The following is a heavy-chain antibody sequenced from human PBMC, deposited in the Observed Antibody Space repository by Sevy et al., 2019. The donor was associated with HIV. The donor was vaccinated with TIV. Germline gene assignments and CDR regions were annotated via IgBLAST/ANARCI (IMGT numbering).Heavy chain of an antibody. V-gene: IGHV3-9*01. CDR1: GFTFDDYA. Sequence: GGSLRLSCAASGFTFDDYAMHWVRRAPGKGLEWVSGIRWNSGSIGYADSAKGRFTISRDNAKNSLYLQMNSLRAEDTALYYCAKDIKLSLGSGYYDGMDVWGQGTTVTVSS. CDR3: AKDIKLSLGSGYYDGMDV. CDR2: IRWNSGSI. D-gene: IGHD3-22*01. J-gene: IGHJ6*02.